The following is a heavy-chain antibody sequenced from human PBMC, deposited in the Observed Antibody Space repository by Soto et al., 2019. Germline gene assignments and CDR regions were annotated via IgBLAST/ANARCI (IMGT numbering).Heavy chain of an antibody. D-gene: IGHD3-22*01. J-gene: IGHJ4*02. CDR3: ARRDASDSGGYYARY. V-gene: IGHV5-51*01. CDR2: SYPGDSDT. Sequence: PGESLKISCKASGYGFSTYWIGCVRQMPGKGLEGMGMSYPGDSDTRYRPSFQGHVTISADKPTTTAFLQWSSLQASDTAMSYCARRDASDSGGYYARYWGQGTLATVSS. CDR1: GYGFSTYW.